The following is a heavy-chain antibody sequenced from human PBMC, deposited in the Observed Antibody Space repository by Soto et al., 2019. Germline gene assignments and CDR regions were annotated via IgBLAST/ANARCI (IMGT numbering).Heavy chain of an antibody. CDR3: AIGDTRSPY. Sequence: GGSLRLSCAASGFTFSSYGMHWVRQAPGKGLEWVAVISYDGSNKYYADSVKGRFTIYRDNSKNTLYLQMNSLRAEDTAVYYCAIGDTRSPYWGQGTLVTGSS. J-gene: IGHJ1*01. V-gene: IGHV3-30*03. D-gene: IGHD2-2*01. CDR1: GFTFSSYG. CDR2: ISYDGSNK.